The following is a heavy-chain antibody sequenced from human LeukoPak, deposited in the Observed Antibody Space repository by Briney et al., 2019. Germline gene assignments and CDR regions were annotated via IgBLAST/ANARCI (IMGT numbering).Heavy chain of an antibody. Sequence: PSQTLSLTCTVSGDSINNDGYHWTWIRQHPGKGLEWIGYIHNSGGTAYNSSLRSRVSISLDTSLNQFSLTLHSVTAADTAVYYCARDFTKTASPDAFDFWGRGTLVAVSS. J-gene: IGHJ3*01. CDR1: GDSINNDGYH. CDR3: ARDFTKTASPDAFDF. D-gene: IGHD1-1*01. V-gene: IGHV4-31*03. CDR2: IHNSGGT.